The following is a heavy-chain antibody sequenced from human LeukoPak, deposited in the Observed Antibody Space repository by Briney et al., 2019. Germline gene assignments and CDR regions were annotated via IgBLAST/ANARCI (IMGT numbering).Heavy chain of an antibody. CDR2: INSDGSST. V-gene: IGHV3-74*01. J-gene: IGHJ4*02. CDR3: TRLHGAYPIDF. CDR1: GFTFSSYW. Sequence: GGSLRLSCAASGFTFSSYWMHWVRQAPGKGLVWVSRINSDGSSTSYADSVKGRFTISRDNAKNTLYLQMNSLRAEDTAGYYCTRLHGAYPIDFWGQGTLVTVSS. D-gene: IGHD4/OR15-4a*01.